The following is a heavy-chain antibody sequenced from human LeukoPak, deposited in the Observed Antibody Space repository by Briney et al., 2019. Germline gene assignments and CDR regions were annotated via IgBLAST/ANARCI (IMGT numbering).Heavy chain of an antibody. V-gene: IGHV1-46*01. J-gene: IGHJ3*02. Sequence: GASVKVSCKASGYTFTGYYMHWVRQAPGQGLEWMGIINPSGGSTSYAQKFQGRVTMTRDTSTSTVYMELSSLRSEDTAVYYCAVGRYCSGGSCYPDDAFDIWGQGTMVTVSS. CDR2: INPSGGST. CDR3: AVGRYCSGGSCYPDDAFDI. D-gene: IGHD2-15*01. CDR1: GYTFTGYY.